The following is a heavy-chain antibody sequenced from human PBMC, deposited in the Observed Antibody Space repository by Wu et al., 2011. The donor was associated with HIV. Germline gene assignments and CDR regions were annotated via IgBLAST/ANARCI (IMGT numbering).Heavy chain of an antibody. CDR2: IIPIFGTA. CDR1: GGTFSSYA. V-gene: IGHV1-69*14. Sequence: QVQLVQSGAEVKKPGSSVKVSCKASGGTFSSYAISWVRQAPGQGLEWMGGIIPIFGTANYAQKFQGRVTITADKSTSTAYMELSSLRSEDTAVYYCARTRITMVRGIRPSGNNWFDPWGQGTLVTVSS. D-gene: IGHD3-10*01. J-gene: IGHJ5*02. CDR3: ARTRITMVRGIRPSGNNWFDP.